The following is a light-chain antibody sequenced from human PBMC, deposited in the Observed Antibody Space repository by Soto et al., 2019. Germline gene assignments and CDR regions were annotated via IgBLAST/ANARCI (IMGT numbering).Light chain of an antibody. V-gene: IGLV2-14*01. CDR3: SSYTSDSTYV. Sequence: QSVLTQPASVSGSPGQSITISCTGTSSDVGGYNYVSWYQEHPCKAPKLMIYDVSNRPSGVSNRFSGSKSDNTASLTISGLQAEDEADYYCSSYTSDSTYVFGTGTKVTVL. CDR2: DVS. CDR1: SSDVGGYNY. J-gene: IGLJ1*01.